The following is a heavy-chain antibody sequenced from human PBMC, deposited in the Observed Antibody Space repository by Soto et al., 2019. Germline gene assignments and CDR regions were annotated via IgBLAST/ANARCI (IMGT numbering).Heavy chain of an antibody. CDR3: AKDFKVSGSYYGSLNYYYGMDV. D-gene: IGHD3-10*01. CDR2: ISYDGSLK. V-gene: IGHV3-30*18. J-gene: IGHJ6*02. CDR1: GFTFSSYG. Sequence: QVHLVESGGGVAQPGRSLRLSCAASGFTFSSYGMHWVRQAPGKGLEWVAIISYDGSLKYYADSVKGRFTISRDNSKSALYLQMNSLRPEDTAVYYCAKDFKVSGSYYGSLNYYYGMDVWGQGTTVIVSS.